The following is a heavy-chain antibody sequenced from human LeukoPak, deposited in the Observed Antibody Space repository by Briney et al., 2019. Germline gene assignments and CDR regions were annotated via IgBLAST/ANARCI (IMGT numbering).Heavy chain of an antibody. V-gene: IGHV4-59*08. CDR1: GGSISSYY. D-gene: IGHD1-26*01. J-gene: IGHJ4*02. CDR2: IFYSGST. CDR3: ARSYSVSYSMGY. Sequence: SETLSLTCTVSGGSISSYYWSWIRQPPGKGLDWIGFIFYSGSTNYNPSLKSRVTISVDTSKNQFSLKLSSVTAADTALYYCARSYSVSYSMGYWGQGTLVTVSS.